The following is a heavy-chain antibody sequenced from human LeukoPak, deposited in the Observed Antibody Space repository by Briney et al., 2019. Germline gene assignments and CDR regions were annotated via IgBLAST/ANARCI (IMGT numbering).Heavy chain of an antibody. V-gene: IGHV6-1*01. D-gene: IGHD5-18*01. CDR1: GDSVSSNSAA. CDR3: ARISGGYSYGDDAFDI. CDR2: TYYRSKWYT. Sequence: SQTLSLTCAISGDSVSSNSAAWNWIPQSPSRGLEWLGRTYYRSKWYTDYAVSVKSRITINPDTSKNQFSLQLNSVTPEDTAVYYCARISGGYSYGDDAFDIWGQGTMVTVSS. J-gene: IGHJ3*02.